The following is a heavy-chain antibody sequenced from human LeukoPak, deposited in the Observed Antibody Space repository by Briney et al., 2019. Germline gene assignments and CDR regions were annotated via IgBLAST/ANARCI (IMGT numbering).Heavy chain of an antibody. Sequence: GGSLRLSCAASGFTFSSYSMNWVRQAPGKGLEWVSYISSSSSTIYYADSVKGRFTISRDNAKNSLYLQMNSLRAEDTAVYYCARDWLHQLLSGPAFDIWGQGTMVTVSS. V-gene: IGHV3-48*01. J-gene: IGHJ3*02. CDR3: ARDWLHQLLSGPAFDI. D-gene: IGHD2-2*01. CDR2: ISSSSSTI. CDR1: GFTFSSYS.